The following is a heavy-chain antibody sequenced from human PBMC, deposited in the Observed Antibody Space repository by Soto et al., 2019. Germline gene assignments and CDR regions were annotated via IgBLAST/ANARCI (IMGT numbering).Heavy chain of an antibody. CDR3: ARGTCSGGSCYFGYRVPYMDV. V-gene: IGHV4-34*01. CDR1: GGSFSGYY. Sequence: ETLSLTCAVYGGSFSGYYWSWIRQPPGKGLEWIGEINHSGSTNYNPSLKSRVTISVDTSKNQFSLKLSSVTAADTAVYYCARGTCSGGSCYFGYRVPYMDVWGKGTTVTVSS. D-gene: IGHD2-15*01. J-gene: IGHJ6*03. CDR2: INHSGST.